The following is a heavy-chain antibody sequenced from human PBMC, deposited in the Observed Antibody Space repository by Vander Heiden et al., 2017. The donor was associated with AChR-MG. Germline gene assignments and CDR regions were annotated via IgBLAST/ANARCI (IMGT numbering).Heavy chain of an antibody. Sequence: EVQLVQSGAEVKRPGESLKISCQGSEYGFTTNWIGWVRQMPGKGLEWMGIINPDDSDTTYNPSFQGQVTISVDKSISTAYLHWSSLKASDSAMYYCVRQEAIEYSKPFDLWGQGTLVTVSS. CDR1: EYGFTTNW. CDR3: VRQEAIEYSKPFDL. V-gene: IGHV5-51*01. J-gene: IGHJ4*02. D-gene: IGHD4-4*01. CDR2: INPDDSDT.